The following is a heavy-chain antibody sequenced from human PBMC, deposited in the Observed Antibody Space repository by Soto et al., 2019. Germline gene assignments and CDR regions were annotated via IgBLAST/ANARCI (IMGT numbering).Heavy chain of an antibody. Sequence: PSETLSLTCTVSGGSISSYYWSWIRQPPGKGLEWIGYIYYSGSTNYNPSLRSRVTISVDTSKNQFSLKLSSVTAADTAVYYCARVRAAAGFGGWLDPWGQGTLVTVSS. D-gene: IGHD6-13*01. V-gene: IGHV4-59*01. CDR2: IYYSGST. CDR1: GGSISSYY. J-gene: IGHJ5*02. CDR3: ARVRAAAGFGGWLDP.